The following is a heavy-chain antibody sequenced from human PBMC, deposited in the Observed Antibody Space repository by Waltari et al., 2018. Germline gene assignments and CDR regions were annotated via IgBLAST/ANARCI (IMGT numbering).Heavy chain of an antibody. J-gene: IGHJ3*02. V-gene: IGHV1-24*01. CDR2: FDPEDGET. CDR3: ATAGTGTDAFDI. Sequence: QVQLVQSGAEVKKPRASVKVSCKVSGYTLTEFTLPWVRQAHGKGLEWMGGFDPEDGETIYAQKFQGRVTMTEDTSTDTAYMELSSLRSEDTAVYYCATAGTGTDAFDIWGQGTMVTVSS. CDR1: GYTLTEFT. D-gene: IGHD7-27*01.